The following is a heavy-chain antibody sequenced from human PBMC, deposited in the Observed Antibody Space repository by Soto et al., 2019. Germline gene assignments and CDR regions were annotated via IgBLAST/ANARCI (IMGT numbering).Heavy chain of an antibody. CDR2: ISYDGTNK. V-gene: IGHV3-30*18. D-gene: IGHD5-18*01. Sequence: SGGSLRLSCAASGFTFSSYGMHWVRQAPDKGLEWVALISYDGTNKYYADSVKGRFTISRDNFKNTLYLQMNSLRAEDTAVYYCAKERFGHLWLEDYGMDVWGQGTTVTVSS. CDR1: GFTFSSYG. J-gene: IGHJ6*02. CDR3: AKERFGHLWLEDYGMDV.